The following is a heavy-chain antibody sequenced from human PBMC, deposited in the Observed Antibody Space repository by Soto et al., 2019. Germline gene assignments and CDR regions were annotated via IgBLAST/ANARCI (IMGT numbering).Heavy chain of an antibody. D-gene: IGHD6-13*01. Sequence: SVKVSCKASGGTFSSYAISWVRQAPGQGLEWMGGIIPIFGTANYAQKFQGRVTITADESTSTAYMELSSLRSEDTAVYYCARSYSSTYYYYGMDVWGQGTTVTVSS. J-gene: IGHJ6*02. CDR2: IIPIFGTA. CDR1: GGTFSSYA. CDR3: ARSYSSTYYYYGMDV. V-gene: IGHV1-69*13.